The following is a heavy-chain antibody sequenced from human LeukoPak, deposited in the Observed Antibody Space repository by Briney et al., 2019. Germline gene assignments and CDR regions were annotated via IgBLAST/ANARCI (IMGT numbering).Heavy chain of an antibody. CDR1: GGSISSYY. V-gene: IGHV4-59*08. Sequence: SETLSITCTVSGGSISSYYWSWIRQPLGQGLEWFGYIYYSRSTNYNPSLKSRVTISVDTSKNQFSLKLSSVTAADTAVYYCARHSIAGPNRGSYKGPFDYWGQGTLVTVSS. CDR2: IYYSRST. CDR3: ARHSIAGPNRGSYKGPFDY. D-gene: IGHD1-26*01. J-gene: IGHJ4*02.